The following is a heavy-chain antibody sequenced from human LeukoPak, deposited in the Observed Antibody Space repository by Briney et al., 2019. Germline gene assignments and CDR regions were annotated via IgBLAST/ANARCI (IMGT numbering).Heavy chain of an antibody. J-gene: IGHJ5*02. D-gene: IGHD6-13*01. CDR1: GFTFSSYW. CDR3: ARLIAAAGHNWFDP. Sequence: PGGSLRLSCAASGFTFSSYWMSWVRQAPGKGLEWVANIKQDGSEKYYVDSVKGRFTISRDNAKNSLYLQMNSLRAEDTAVYYCARLIAAAGHNWFDPWGQGALVTVSS. CDR2: IKQDGSEK. V-gene: IGHV3-7*01.